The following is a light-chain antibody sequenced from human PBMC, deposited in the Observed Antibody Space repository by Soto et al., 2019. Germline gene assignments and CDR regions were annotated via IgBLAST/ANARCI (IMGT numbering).Light chain of an antibody. V-gene: IGKV3-20*01. CDR3: QQYGGSSRT. J-gene: IGKJ1*01. CDR2: GVS. Sequence: EIVLTQSPGTLSLSPGERATLSCRASQSVDSTYLAWYQQKPGQAPRLLIYGVSARATGIPDRFSGSGSGTDFTLTISRLEPEDFAVYHCQQYGGSSRTFGQGTKVDIK. CDR1: QSVDSTY.